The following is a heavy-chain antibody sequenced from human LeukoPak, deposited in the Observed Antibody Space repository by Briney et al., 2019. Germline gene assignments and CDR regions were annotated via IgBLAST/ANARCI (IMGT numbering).Heavy chain of an antibody. J-gene: IGHJ4*02. CDR2: IYHSGST. CDR1: GGSISSGGYS. V-gene: IGHV4-30-2*01. D-gene: IGHD5-12*01. CDR3: ARETPERYRGSYFDY. Sequence: SQTLSLTCAVSGGSISSGGYSWSWIRQPPGKGLEWIGYIYHSGSTYYNPSLKSRVTISVDRSKNQFSLKLISVTAADTAVYYCARETPERYRGSYFDYWGQGTLVTVSS.